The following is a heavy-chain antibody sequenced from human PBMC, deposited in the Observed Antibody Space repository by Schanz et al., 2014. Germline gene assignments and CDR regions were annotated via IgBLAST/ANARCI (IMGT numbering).Heavy chain of an antibody. CDR2: IRSDGSNE. J-gene: IGHJ4*02. CDR3: AKAPYADYGDFHY. CDR1: GFTFSFSG. Sequence: QVQLVESGGGVVQPGGSLRLSCAASGFTFSFSGMQWVRQAPGKGLEWVAFIRSDGSNENYADSVRGRFTISRDNSKNTLYLQMNSLRTEDTAVYYCAKAPYADYGDFHYWGQGTLVPVSS. D-gene: IGHD4-17*01. V-gene: IGHV3-30*02.